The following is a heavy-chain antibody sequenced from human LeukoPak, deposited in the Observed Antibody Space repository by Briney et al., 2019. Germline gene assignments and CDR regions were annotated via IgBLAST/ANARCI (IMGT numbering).Heavy chain of an antibody. Sequence: PSGTLSLTCAVSGGSISSSNWWSWVRQPPGRGLEWIGEIYHSGSTNYNPSLKSRVTISVDKSKNQFSLKLSSVTAADTAVYYCARVQYSGSYSFDYWGQGTLVTVSS. V-gene: IGHV4-4*02. CDR1: GGSISSSNW. CDR2: IYHSGST. J-gene: IGHJ4*02. CDR3: ARVQYSGSYSFDY. D-gene: IGHD1-26*01.